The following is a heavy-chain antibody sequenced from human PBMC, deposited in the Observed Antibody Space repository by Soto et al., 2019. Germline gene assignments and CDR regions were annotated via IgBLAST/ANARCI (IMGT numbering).Heavy chain of an antibody. CDR3: AIGYCTNGVCLGGYYGIDV. Sequence: EVQLVESGGGLVQPGGSLRLSCAASGFTLSSYDMHWVRQATGKGLEWVSAIGTAGDTYYPGSVKGRFTISRDNAKNSLYLQLNSLRAGDTAVYYCAIGYCTNGVCLGGYYGIDVLRQRTTVTISS. V-gene: IGHV3-13*01. J-gene: IGHJ6*02. D-gene: IGHD2-8*01. CDR1: GFTLSSYD. CDR2: IGTAGDT.